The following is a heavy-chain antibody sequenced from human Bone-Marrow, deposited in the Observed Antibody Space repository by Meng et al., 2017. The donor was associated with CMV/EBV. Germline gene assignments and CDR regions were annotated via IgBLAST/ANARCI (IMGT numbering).Heavy chain of an antibody. CDR1: GYTFTNYG. J-gene: IGHJ4*02. CDR3: AREPSGIAVAGPAY. D-gene: IGHD6-19*01. CDR2: ISAYNGNT. Sequence: ASVKVSCKASGYTFTNYGISWVRQAPGQGLEWMGWISAYNGNTNYAQKLQGRVTMTTDTTTSTAYVELRSLRSDDTAVYYCAREPSGIAVAGPAYWGPGTLVTRSS. V-gene: IGHV1-18*01.